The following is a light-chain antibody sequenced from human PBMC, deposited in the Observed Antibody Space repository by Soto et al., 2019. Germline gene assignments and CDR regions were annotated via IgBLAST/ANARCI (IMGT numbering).Light chain of an antibody. J-gene: IGKJ4*01. Sequence: EIVLTQSPGTLSLSPGERATLSCRASQSVGNYLVWYQQRPGQAPRLLIYDASDRATGIPARFSGRGSGTDFTLHISRLEPEDFAVYYCQQRSNWPLTFGGGTKVEIK. V-gene: IGKV3-11*01. CDR3: QQRSNWPLT. CDR2: DAS. CDR1: QSVGNY.